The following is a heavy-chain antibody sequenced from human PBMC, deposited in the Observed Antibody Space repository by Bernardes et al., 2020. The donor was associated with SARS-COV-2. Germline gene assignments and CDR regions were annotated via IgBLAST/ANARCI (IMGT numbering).Heavy chain of an antibody. CDR1: GGSISSYS. J-gene: IGHJ5*02. Sequence: SETLSLTCTVSGGSISSYSWNWIRQPPGKGLEWIGYIYYSGNTNYNPSFKSRVTISVDTSKNQFSLKLSSVTAADTAFYYCARGMGRVQGPVNNWFDPWGQGTLVTVSS. CDR2: IYYSGNT. V-gene: IGHV4-59*08. D-gene: IGHD3-10*01. CDR3: ARGMGRVQGPVNNWFDP.